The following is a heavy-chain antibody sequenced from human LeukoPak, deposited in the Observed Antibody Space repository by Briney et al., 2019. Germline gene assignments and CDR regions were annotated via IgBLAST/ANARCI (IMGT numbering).Heavy chain of an antibody. CDR2: ISTYNANT. V-gene: IGHV1-18*01. Sequence: ASVKVSCKASGYIFTSYGISWVRQAPGQGLEWMGWISTYNANTNYAQKLQGRVTMTTDTSTGTVYMELRSLRSDDTAVYYCARGPRHGAFDPWGQGTLVTVSS. CDR3: ARGPRHGAFDP. D-gene: IGHD4/OR15-4a*01. J-gene: IGHJ5*02. CDR1: GYIFTSYG.